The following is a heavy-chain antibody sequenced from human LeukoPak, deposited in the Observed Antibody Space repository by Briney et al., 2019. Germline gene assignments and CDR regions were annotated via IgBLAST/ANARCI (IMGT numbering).Heavy chain of an antibody. CDR3: ARDGDPWAAQVYYYYYMDV. D-gene: IGHD6-6*01. V-gene: IGHV1-46*01. CDR2: INPSGGST. J-gene: IGHJ6*03. Sequence: VSVKVSCKASGYTFTSYYMHWVRQAPGQGLEWMGIINPSGGSTSYAQKFQGRVTMTRDMSTSTVYMELSSLRSEDTAVYYCARDGDPWAAQVYYYYYMDVWGKGTTVTVSS. CDR1: GYTFTSYY.